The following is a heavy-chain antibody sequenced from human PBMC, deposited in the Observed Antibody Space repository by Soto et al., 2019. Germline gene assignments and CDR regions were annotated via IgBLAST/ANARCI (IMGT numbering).Heavy chain of an antibody. CDR1: GFTFSRYV. J-gene: IGHJ4*02. V-gene: IGHV3-23*01. Sequence: EVQLLEAGGGLVQPGGSLRLSCTASGFTFSRYVISWVRQAPGKGLEWVSEIGGGSNDYADSVKGRFAIARDDSKNTLYLHMNSLRGEDTAVYYCAKGSCSSWYDPFDSWVQGTLVTVSS. CDR3: AKGSCSSWYDPFDS. D-gene: IGHD6-13*01. CDR2: IGGGSN.